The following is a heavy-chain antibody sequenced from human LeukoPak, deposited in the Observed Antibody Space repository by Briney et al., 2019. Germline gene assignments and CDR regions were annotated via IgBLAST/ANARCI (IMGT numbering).Heavy chain of an antibody. CDR3: ARGSSIVVVTAIRSAAFDI. Sequence: PSETLSLTCTVPGGSISSYYWSWIRQPAGKGLEWIGRIYTSGSTNYNPSLKSRVTMSVDTSKNQFSLKLSSVTAADTAVYYCARGSSIVVVTAIRSAAFDIWGQGTMVTVSS. D-gene: IGHD2-21*02. CDR1: GGSISSYY. CDR2: IYTSGST. J-gene: IGHJ3*02. V-gene: IGHV4-4*07.